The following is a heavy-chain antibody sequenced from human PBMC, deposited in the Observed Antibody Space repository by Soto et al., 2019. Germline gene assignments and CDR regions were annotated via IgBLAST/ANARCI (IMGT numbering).Heavy chain of an antibody. Sequence: WASVKVSCKVSGYTLTELSMHWVRQAPGKGLEWMGGFDPEDGETIYAQKFQGRVTMTEDTSTDTAYMELSSLRSEDTAVYYCATASYYDFWSGTPRAYYYYMDVWGKGTTVTVSS. D-gene: IGHD3-3*01. V-gene: IGHV1-24*01. J-gene: IGHJ6*03. CDR3: ATASYYDFWSGTPRAYYYYMDV. CDR1: GYTLTELS. CDR2: FDPEDGET.